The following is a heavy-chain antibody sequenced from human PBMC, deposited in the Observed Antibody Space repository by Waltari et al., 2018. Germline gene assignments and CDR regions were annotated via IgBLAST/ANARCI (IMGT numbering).Heavy chain of an antibody. Sequence: QVQLVQSGAAVKKPGASVKVSCKASGYTFTAYYIHWVRQAPGQGLEWIGLINPDSDGTNYGQKFQCRVTMTRDTSISTVYMELVRLRSDDTAVYYCARSGYYDSSGYSSGVDYWGQGTLVTVSS. J-gene: IGHJ4*02. V-gene: IGHV1-2*02. CDR2: INPDSDGT. D-gene: IGHD3-22*01. CDR3: ARSGYYDSSGYSSGVDY. CDR1: GYTFTAYY.